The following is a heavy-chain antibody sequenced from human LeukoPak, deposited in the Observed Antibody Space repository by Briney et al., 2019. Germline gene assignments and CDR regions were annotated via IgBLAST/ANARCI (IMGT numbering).Heavy chain of an antibody. J-gene: IGHJ6*03. Sequence: GGSLRLSCAASGFTFYTYGMHWVRQAPGKGLEWVSVIANDGTNEYYADSVKGRFTISRDNSKNTLYLQMNSLRVDGTAVYYCAKAHEDIVVVPAYYMDVWGKGTTVTISS. V-gene: IGHV3-30*18. D-gene: IGHD2-2*01. CDR1: GFTFYTYG. CDR2: IANDGTNE. CDR3: AKAHEDIVVVPAYYMDV.